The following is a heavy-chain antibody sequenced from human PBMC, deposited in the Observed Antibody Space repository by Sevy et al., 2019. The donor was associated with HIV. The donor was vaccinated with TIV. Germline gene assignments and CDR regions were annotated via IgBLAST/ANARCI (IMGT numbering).Heavy chain of an antibody. V-gene: IGHV3-23*01. CDR1: GFTFSSYA. Sequence: GGSLRLSCAASGFTFSSYAMSWVRQAPGKGLEWVSAISGSGGSTYYADSVKGRFTISRDNSKNPLNLQMNSLRAEDTAVYYCAKALLLWFGEINGMDVWGQGTTVTVSS. CDR2: ISGSGGST. D-gene: IGHD3-10*01. J-gene: IGHJ6*02. CDR3: AKALLLWFGEINGMDV.